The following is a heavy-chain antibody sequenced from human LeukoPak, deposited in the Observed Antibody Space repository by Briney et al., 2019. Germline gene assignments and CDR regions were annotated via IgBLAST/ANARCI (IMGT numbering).Heavy chain of an antibody. CDR3: ARGSIDGSATYDAVVAYYFDY. V-gene: IGHV4-4*07. CDR1: GGSISGYC. Sequence: SETLSLTCTVSGGSISGYCWNWIRQPAGRGLEWIGHIYTSGSTKYNPSLKSRVTMSIDTSREQFSLQVTSVTAADTAVYYCARGSIDGSATYDAVVAYYFDYWGQGTLVTVSS. CDR2: IYTSGST. D-gene: IGHD3-10*01. J-gene: IGHJ4*02.